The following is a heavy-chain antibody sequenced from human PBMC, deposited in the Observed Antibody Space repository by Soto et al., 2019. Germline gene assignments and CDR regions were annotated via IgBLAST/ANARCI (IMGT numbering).Heavy chain of an antibody. V-gene: IGHV4-59*01. Sequence: SETLSLTCAVSGGYISRYCWSWIRQPSGKGLEWIGYIYDSGSTNYNPSLKSRVTISVDTSKNQFALKLSSVTAADTAVYHCARDIMGINYYYYGMDVWRQGTTVTVSS. J-gene: IGHJ6*02. CDR2: IYDSGST. CDR1: GGYISRYC. D-gene: IGHD3-22*01. CDR3: ARDIMGINYYYYGMDV.